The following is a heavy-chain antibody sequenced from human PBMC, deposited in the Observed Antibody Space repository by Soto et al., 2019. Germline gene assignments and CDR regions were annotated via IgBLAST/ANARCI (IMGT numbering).Heavy chain of an antibody. CDR3: ARVVVAATRFRYYYYGMDV. D-gene: IGHD2-15*01. CDR1: GGSFSGYY. V-gene: IGHV4-34*01. Sequence: NPSETLSLTCAVYGGSFSGYYWSWIRQPPGKGLEWIGEINHSGSTNYNPSLKSRVTISVDTSKNQFSLKLSSVTAADTAVYYCARVVVAATRFRYYYYGMDVWGQGTTVTVSS. J-gene: IGHJ6*02. CDR2: INHSGST.